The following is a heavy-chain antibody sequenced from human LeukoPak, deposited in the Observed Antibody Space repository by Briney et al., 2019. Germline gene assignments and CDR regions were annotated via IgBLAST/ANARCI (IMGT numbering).Heavy chain of an antibody. D-gene: IGHD4-17*01. CDR2: INHSGST. V-gene: IGHV4-34*01. Sequence: SETLSLTCAVYGGSFSGYYWSWIRQPPGKELEWIGEINHSGSTNYNPSLKSRVTISVDTSKNQFSLKLSSVTAADTAVYYCARGATVNAFDIWAQGTMVTVSS. J-gene: IGHJ3*02. CDR3: ARGATVNAFDI. CDR1: GGSFSGYY.